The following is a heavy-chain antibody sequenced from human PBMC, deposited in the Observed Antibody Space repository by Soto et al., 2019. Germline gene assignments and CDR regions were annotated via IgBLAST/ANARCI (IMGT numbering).Heavy chain of an antibody. V-gene: IGHV4-30-2*04. Sequence: PGKGLEWIGYIYHSGSTYYNPSLKSRVTISVDTSKNQFALKLSSVTAADTAVYYRARFVWAAGNYGLDVWGQGTTVSVSS. J-gene: IGHJ6*02. CDR3: ARFVWAAGNYGLDV. D-gene: IGHD6-13*01. CDR2: IYHSGST.